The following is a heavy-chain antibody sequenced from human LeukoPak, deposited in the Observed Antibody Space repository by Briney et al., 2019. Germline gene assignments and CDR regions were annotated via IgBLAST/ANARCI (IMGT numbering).Heavy chain of an antibody. Sequence: GVSLRLSCAASGFTFDDYAMHWVRQAPGKGLEWVSGISWNSGSIGYADSVKGRFTISRDNAKNSLYLQMNSLRAEDMALYYCAKAQSGAGGDYFDYWGQGTLVTVSS. D-gene: IGHD1-26*01. CDR2: ISWNSGSI. J-gene: IGHJ4*02. CDR1: GFTFDDYA. V-gene: IGHV3-9*03. CDR3: AKAQSGAGGDYFDY.